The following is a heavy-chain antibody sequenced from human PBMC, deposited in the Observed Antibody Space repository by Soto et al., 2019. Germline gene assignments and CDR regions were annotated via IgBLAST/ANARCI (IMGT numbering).Heavy chain of an antibody. J-gene: IGHJ4*02. D-gene: IGHD2-2*01. V-gene: IGHV3-21*01. CDR3: ARDIRDSSSCYALDY. Sequence: GGSLRLSCAAAGFTFRSYSMNWVRQAPGKGLEWVSSITSSSSYIDYADSVRGRFTISRDNAKNSLYLQMNSLRAEDTAVYYCARDIRDSSSCYALDYWGQGTLVTVSS. CDR1: GFTFRSYS. CDR2: ITSSSSYI.